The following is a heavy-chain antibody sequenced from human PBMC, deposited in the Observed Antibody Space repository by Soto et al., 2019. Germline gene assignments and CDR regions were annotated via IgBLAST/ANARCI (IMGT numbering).Heavy chain of an antibody. J-gene: IGHJ4*02. V-gene: IGHV4-39*01. CDR1: GGSISSSSYY. D-gene: IGHD1-7*01. CDR2: IYYSGST. CDR3: ARHAAGQIKLYYFDY. Sequence: SETLSLTCTVSGGSISSSSYYWGWIRQPPGKGLVWIGSIYYSGSTYYNPSLKSRVTISVDTSKNQFSLKLSSVTAADTTVYYCARHAAGQIKLYYFDYWGQGTLVTVSS.